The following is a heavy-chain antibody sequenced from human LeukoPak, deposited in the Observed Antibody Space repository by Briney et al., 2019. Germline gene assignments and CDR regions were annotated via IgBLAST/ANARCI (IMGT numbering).Heavy chain of an antibody. D-gene: IGHD3-10*01. CDR1: GFTVSSNY. CDR3: ARDSLDVVRGVIPRAYYYYGMDV. V-gene: IGHV3-53*01. J-gene: IGHJ6*04. Sequence: GGSLRLSCAASGFTVSSNYKSWVRQAPGKGLEWVSVIYSGGSTYYADSVKGRFTISRDNSKSTLYLQMNSLRAEDTAVYYCARDSLDVVRGVIPRAYYYYGMDVWGKGTTVTVSS. CDR2: IYSGGST.